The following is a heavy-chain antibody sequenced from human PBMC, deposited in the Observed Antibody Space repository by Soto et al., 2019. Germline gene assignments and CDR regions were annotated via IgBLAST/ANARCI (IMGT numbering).Heavy chain of an antibody. J-gene: IGHJ6*02. CDR2: IKSNADGGAT. Sequence: GGSLRLSCAASGFTLTKASMSWVRQAPGKGLERVGHIKSNADGGATDYAAPVKGRFTVSRDDSRNTLYLQLNSLKTEDTAVYYCTTAPFSFITLPGTSFLIGMDVWGQGTTVTAP. V-gene: IGHV3-15*01. CDR1: GFTLTKAS. CDR3: TTAPFSFITLPGTSFLIGMDV. D-gene: IGHD3-10*01.